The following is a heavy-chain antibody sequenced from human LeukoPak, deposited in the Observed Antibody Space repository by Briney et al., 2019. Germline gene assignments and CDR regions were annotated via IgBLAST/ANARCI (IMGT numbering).Heavy chain of an antibody. Sequence: PGGSLRLSCAASGFTFSSYAMSWVRQAPGKGLEWVSAISGSGGSTSYADSVKGRFTISRDNSKNTLYLQMNSLRAEDTAVYYCAKSSGGWYLGLVDYWGQGTLVTVSS. CDR2: ISGSGGST. CDR1: GFTFSSYA. J-gene: IGHJ4*02. CDR3: AKSSGGWYLGLVDY. D-gene: IGHD6-13*01. V-gene: IGHV3-23*01.